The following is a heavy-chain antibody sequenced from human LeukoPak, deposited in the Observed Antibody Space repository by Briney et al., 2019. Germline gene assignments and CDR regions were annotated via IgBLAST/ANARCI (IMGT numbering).Heavy chain of an antibody. CDR2: IYHSGST. Sequence: SETLSLTCTVSGYSISSGYYWGWIRQPPGKGLEWIGSIYHSGSTYYNPSLKSRVTISVDTSKNQLSLKLSSVTAADTAVYYCATIEYYYYYMDVWGKGTTVTVSS. CDR1: GYSISSGYY. CDR3: ATIEYYYYYMDV. J-gene: IGHJ6*03. V-gene: IGHV4-38-2*02.